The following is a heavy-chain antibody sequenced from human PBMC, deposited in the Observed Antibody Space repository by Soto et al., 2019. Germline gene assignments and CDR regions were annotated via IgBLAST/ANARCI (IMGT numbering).Heavy chain of an antibody. Sequence: SETLSLTCTVSGDSISTYYWSWIRQPPGKGLEWIGYIYYSGSSNYSPSLKSRVTISVDTSKNQFSLRLSSVTAADTAVYYCARHVVQGGYANSFDPWGQGTLVTVSS. CDR3: ARHVVQGGYANSFDP. CDR1: GDSISTYY. D-gene: IGHD5-12*01. J-gene: IGHJ5*02. V-gene: IGHV4-59*08. CDR2: IYYSGSS.